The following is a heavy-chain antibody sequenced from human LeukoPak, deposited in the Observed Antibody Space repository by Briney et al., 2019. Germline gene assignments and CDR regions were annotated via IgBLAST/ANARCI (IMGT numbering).Heavy chain of an antibody. D-gene: IGHD3-10*01. CDR2: IYYSGTT. V-gene: IGHV4-30-4*01. J-gene: IGHJ4*02. CDR1: GGSISTGDYY. Sequence: SETLSLTYTVAGGSISTGDYYWSWIRQPPGKGLEWIGYIYYSGTTYYNPSLKGRISFSMQTSKNQFSLNLRSVTAADTAVYYCARDPVYGSGTFWGQGTLVTVSS. CDR3: ARDPVYGSGTF.